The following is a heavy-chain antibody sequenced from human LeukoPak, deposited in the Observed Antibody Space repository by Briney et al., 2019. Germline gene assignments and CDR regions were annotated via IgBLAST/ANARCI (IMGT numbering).Heavy chain of an antibody. D-gene: IGHD4-17*01. CDR1: GFTVSSNS. Sequence: GGSLRLSCAASGFTVSSNSMSWARQAPGKGLEWVSVIYSGGSTYYADSVKGRFTISRDNSKNTLYLQMNSLSAEDTAVYYCARDVRHGDYVFDYWGQGTLVTVSS. J-gene: IGHJ4*02. V-gene: IGHV3-53*01. CDR2: IYSGGST. CDR3: ARDVRHGDYVFDY.